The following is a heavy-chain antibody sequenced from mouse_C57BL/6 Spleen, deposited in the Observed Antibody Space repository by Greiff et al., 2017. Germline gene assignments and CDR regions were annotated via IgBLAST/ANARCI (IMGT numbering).Heavy chain of an antibody. CDR1: GFTFSSYG. V-gene: IGHV5-6*01. CDR3: AGYDYPFDY. D-gene: IGHD2-4*01. Sequence: EVKVVESGGDLVKPGGSLKLSCAASGFTFSSYGMSWVRQTPDKRLEWVATISSGGSYTYYPDSVKGRFTISRDNAKNTLYLQMSSLKSEDTAMYYCAGYDYPFDYWGQGTTLTVSS. CDR2: ISSGGSYT. J-gene: IGHJ2*01.